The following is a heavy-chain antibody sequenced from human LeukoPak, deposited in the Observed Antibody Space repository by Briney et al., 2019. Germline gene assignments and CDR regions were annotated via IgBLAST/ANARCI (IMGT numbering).Heavy chain of an antibody. Sequence: GGSLRLSCAASGFTFSSYAMSWVRQAPGKGLEWVSSISGSGGSTYYADSVKGRSTISRDNSKNTLYLQMNSLRGEDTAVYYCAKEYDFWANNWFDPWGQGTLVTVSS. CDR3: AKEYDFWANNWFDP. J-gene: IGHJ5*02. CDR2: ISGSGGST. V-gene: IGHV3-23*01. CDR1: GFTFSSYA. D-gene: IGHD3-3*01.